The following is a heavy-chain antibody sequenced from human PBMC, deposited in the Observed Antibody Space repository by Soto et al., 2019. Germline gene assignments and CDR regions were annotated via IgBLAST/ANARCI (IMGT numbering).Heavy chain of an antibody. CDR1: GYSFIDYW. J-gene: IGHJ4*02. CDR3: ARHASDVDIVATWYYFDY. CDR2: IYPGDSDT. D-gene: IGHD5-12*01. V-gene: IGHV5-51*01. Sequence: PGESLKISCKGSGYSFIDYWIGWVRQVPGKGLEWMGVIYPGDSDTRYSPSFQGHVTISADKSISTAHLQWSTLKASDTAMYYCARHASDVDIVATWYYFDYWGQGTLVTVSS.